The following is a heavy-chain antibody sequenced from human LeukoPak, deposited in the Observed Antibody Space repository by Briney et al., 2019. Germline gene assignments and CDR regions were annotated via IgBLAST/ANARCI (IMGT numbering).Heavy chain of an antibody. CDR1: GFTFSSYG. J-gene: IGHJ6*04. V-gene: IGHV3-30*18. CDR2: ISYDGSNK. CDR3: AKGLLWFGELFSYYYYGMDV. D-gene: IGHD3-10*01. Sequence: GRSLRLSCAASGFTFSSYGMHWVRQAPGKGLEWVAVISYDGSNKYYADSVKGRFTISRDNSKNTLYLQMNSLRAEDTAVYYCAKGLLWFGELFSYYYYGMDVWGKGTTVTVSS.